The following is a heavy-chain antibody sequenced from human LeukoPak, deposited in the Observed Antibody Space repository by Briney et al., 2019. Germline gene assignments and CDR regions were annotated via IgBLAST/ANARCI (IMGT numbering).Heavy chain of an antibody. J-gene: IGHJ5*02. D-gene: IGHD6-19*01. Sequence: SQTLSLTCTVSARSIISGLYYWSSLRQPAGRGVGWIGGIYTSVSTHYNPALKSRVTIAVGTSKNQFSLKLSSVTAADTAVYYCARRTPQPRPKLVVLVAGTRGNWFYPGGQGTLVTVSS. CDR2: IYTSVST. CDR1: ARSIISGLYY. V-gene: IGHV4-61*02. CDR3: ARRTPQPRPKLVVLVAGTRGNWFYP.